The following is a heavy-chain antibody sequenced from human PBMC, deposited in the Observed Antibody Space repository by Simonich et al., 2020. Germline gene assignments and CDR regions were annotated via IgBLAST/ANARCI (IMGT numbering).Heavy chain of an antibody. Sequence: QLQLQESGPGLVKPSETLSLTCTVSGGSISSSSYYWGWIRQPPGKALVWIGSIYYSGSNYYTPSLKSRVTISVDTSKNQFSLKLSSVTAADTAVYYCARHAGFAFDIWGQGTMVTVSS. CDR2: IYYSGSN. CDR1: GGSISSSSYY. CDR3: ARHAGFAFDI. V-gene: IGHV4-39*01. D-gene: IGHD6-13*01. J-gene: IGHJ3*02.